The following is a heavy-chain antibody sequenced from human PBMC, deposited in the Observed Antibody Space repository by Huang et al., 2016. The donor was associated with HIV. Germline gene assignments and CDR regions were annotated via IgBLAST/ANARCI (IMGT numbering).Heavy chain of an antibody. J-gene: IGHJ6*02. CDR3: ARDPKEGLDV. Sequence: QAQLVQSGAEMKKPGASVKVSCKASGFTFTSYFFHWVRKAPGQGPGWVEMINPSGCHTDYSQKFQGRVIVTRDTSTSTVYIDMSSLRSEDTAVYYCARDPKEGLDVWGQGTTVIVSS. V-gene: IGHV1-46*01. CDR1: GFTFTSYF. CDR2: INPSGCHT.